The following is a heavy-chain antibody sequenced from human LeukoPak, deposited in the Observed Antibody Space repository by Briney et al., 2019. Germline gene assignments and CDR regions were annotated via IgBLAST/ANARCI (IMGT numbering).Heavy chain of an antibody. CDR1: GYTFTSYY. CDR3: AIAVAGGFDY. D-gene: IGHD6-19*01. V-gene: IGHV1-46*01. J-gene: IGHJ4*02. CDR2: INPSGGST. Sequence: ASVKVSCKASGYTFTSYYMHWVRQAPGQELEWMGIINPSGGSTSYAQKFQGRVTITRDTSTSTVYMELSSLRSEDTAVYYCAIAVAGGFDYWGQGTLVTVSS.